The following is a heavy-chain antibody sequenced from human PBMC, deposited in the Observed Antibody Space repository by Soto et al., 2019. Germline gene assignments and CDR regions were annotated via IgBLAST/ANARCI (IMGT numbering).Heavy chain of an antibody. V-gene: IGHV3-15*01. D-gene: IGHD3-10*01. CDR1: GFTFSNAW. Sequence: GGSLRLSCAASGFTFSNAWMSWVRQAPGKGLEWVGRIKSKTDGGTTDYAAPVKGRFTISRDDSKNTLYLQMNSLKTEDTAVYYCTTEPLQLLWFGESRPAAFDIWGQGTMVTVSS. CDR3: TTEPLQLLWFGESRPAAFDI. CDR2: IKSKTDGGTT. J-gene: IGHJ3*02.